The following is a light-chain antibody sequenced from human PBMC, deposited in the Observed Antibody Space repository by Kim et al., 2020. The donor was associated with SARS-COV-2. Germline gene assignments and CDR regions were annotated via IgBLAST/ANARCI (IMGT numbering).Light chain of an antibody. V-gene: IGKV1-33*01. CDR3: QQYNNVPRT. CDR2: DAS. J-gene: IGKJ1*01. Sequence: GDRITITCQASQDISNYLTWYQQKPGRTPKLLIYDASNLEPGVPSRFSGRGSGTHFTFTISSLQPEDIATYYCQQYNNVPRTFGQGTKVDIK. CDR1: QDISNY.